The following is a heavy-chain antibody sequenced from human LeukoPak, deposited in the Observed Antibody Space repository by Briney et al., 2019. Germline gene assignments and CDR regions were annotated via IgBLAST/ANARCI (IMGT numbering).Heavy chain of an antibody. CDR1: GGSFSGYY. J-gene: IGHJ4*02. CDR2: INHSGST. D-gene: IGHD6-19*01. V-gene: IGHV4-34*01. CDR3: ARGKGSGWTFDY. Sequence: SETLSLTCAVYGGSFSGYYWTWIRQPPGKGLEWSGEINHSGSTNYNPSLKSRVTISVDTSKNQFSLKLSSVTAADTAVYYCARGKGSGWTFDYWGQGTLVTVSS.